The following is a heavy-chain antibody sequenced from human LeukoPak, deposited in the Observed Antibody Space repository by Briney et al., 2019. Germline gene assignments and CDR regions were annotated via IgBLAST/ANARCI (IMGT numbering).Heavy chain of an antibody. V-gene: IGHV4-59*08. J-gene: IGHJ4*02. CDR2: IFYSGST. Sequence: SETLSLTCTVSGGSISRYYWTWIRQPPGKGLEWIGYIFYSGSTNYNPSLKSRVTISVDMSKNQFSLKMSSVNAEDTAVYYCCRVACDSGFCNVDYWGQGTLVPVNS. CDR1: GGSISRYY. D-gene: IGHD3-22*01. CDR3: CRVACDSGFCNVDY.